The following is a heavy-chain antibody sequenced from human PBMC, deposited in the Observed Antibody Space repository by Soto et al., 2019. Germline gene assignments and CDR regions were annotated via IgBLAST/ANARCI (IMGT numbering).Heavy chain of an antibody. Sequence: PGESLKISCEGSGYTFSTSWLAWVRQMPGKGLEWMGIIYPDDSDTRYSPSFQGQVTFSADKSIRTAYLQWRSLKASDTAMYYCARQRGKILSRQGSYGMDVWGQGTPVTVSS. CDR3: ARQRGKILSRQGSYGMDV. CDR1: GYTFSTSW. V-gene: IGHV5-51*01. D-gene: IGHD2-15*01. J-gene: IGHJ6*02. CDR2: IYPDDSDT.